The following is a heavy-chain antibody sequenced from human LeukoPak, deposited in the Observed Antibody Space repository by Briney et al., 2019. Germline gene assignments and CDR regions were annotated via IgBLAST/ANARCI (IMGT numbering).Heavy chain of an antibody. D-gene: IGHD1-1*01. Sequence: GGSLRLSCAASRFTFSNYAMSWVRQAPGKGLEWVSAISSSGRTTYYADSVKGRFTISRDNAKNTLYLQSNSLRAEDTAVYYCAKYDVKTLSDWGQGTLVTVSS. CDR3: AKYDVKTLSD. J-gene: IGHJ4*02. CDR1: RFTFSNYA. CDR2: ISSSGRTT. V-gene: IGHV3-23*01.